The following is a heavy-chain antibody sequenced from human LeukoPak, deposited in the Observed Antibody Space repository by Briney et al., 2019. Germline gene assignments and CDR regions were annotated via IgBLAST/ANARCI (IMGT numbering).Heavy chain of an antibody. CDR1: GFTFSDYY. CDR2: ISSSGSTI. J-gene: IGHJ5*02. V-gene: IGHV3-11*01. CDR3: AKAGGVAAINWFDP. Sequence: PGGSLRLSCAASGFTFSDYYMSRIRQAPGKGLEWVSYISSSGSTIYYADSVKGRFTISRDNAKNSLYLQMNSLRAEDTAVYYCAKAGGVAAINWFDPWGQGTLVTVSS. D-gene: IGHD3-16*01.